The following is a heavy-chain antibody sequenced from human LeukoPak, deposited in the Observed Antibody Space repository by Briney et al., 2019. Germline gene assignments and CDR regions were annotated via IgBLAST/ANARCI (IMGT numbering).Heavy chain of an antibody. CDR3: ARGGASVVVPAAKGGYYYYMDV. CDR1: GYTFTSYA. Sequence: SVKVSCKASGYTFTSYAISWVRQAPGQGLEWMGGIIPIFGTANYAQKFQGRVTITADESTSTAYMELSSLRSEDTAVYYCARGGASVVVPAAKGGYYYYMDVWGKGTTVTVSS. V-gene: IGHV1-69*13. J-gene: IGHJ6*03. D-gene: IGHD2-2*01. CDR2: IIPIFGTA.